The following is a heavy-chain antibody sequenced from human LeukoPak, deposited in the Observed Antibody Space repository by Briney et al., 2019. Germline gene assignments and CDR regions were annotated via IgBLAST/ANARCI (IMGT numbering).Heavy chain of an antibody. Sequence: ASVKVSCKASGYTFTSYDINWVRQATGQGLEWMGWMIPNSGNTGYAQKFQGRVTMTRNTSISTAYMELSSLRSEDTAIYYCARSGDRSGFDSWGQGTLVTVSS. CDR2: MIPNSGNT. CDR3: ARSGDRSGFDS. J-gene: IGHJ4*02. V-gene: IGHV1-8*01. CDR1: GYTFTSYD. D-gene: IGHD6-19*01.